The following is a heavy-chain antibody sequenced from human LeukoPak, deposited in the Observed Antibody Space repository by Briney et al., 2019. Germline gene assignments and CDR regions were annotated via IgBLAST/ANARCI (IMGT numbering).Heavy chain of an antibody. CDR2: MYFNSGAT. V-gene: IGHV1-2*02. CDR1: GFTFRDFY. Sequence: GASVKVSCKASGFTFRDFYVQWVRQVPGQGLEGVGWMYFNSGATRYAPKFQGRVTLTGDTSINTVYMELVSLGSDDTAMYYCAREGSNASAQDWYAFDIWGQATMVTVSS. D-gene: IGHD2-15*01. J-gene: IGHJ3*02. CDR3: AREGSNASAQDWYAFDI.